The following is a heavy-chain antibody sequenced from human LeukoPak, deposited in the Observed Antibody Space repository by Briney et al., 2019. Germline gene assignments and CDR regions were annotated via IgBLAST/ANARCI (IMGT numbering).Heavy chain of an antibody. J-gene: IGHJ4*01. V-gene: IGHV1-24*01. CDR1: GYTLTELS. Sequence: ASVKVSCKVSGYTLTELSMHWVRQAPGKGLEWMGGFDPEDGETIYAQKFQGRVTMTEDTSTDTAYMELSSLRSEDTAVYYCATERTGSGSLPFDYWGQEPWSPSPQ. D-gene: IGHD3-10*01. CDR2: FDPEDGET. CDR3: ATERTGSGSLPFDY.